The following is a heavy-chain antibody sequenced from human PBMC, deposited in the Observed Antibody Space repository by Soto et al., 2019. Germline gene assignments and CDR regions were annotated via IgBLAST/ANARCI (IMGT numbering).Heavy chain of an antibody. Sequence: PGGSLRLSCAASGFTFSNYAMSWVRQAPGKGLEWVSAISGSGGSTYYADSVKGRFTISRDNSNNTLYLQMNSLRAEDTAVYYCAKADQLYYDILTGYSLDCRGQGTLVTVS. J-gene: IGHJ4*02. CDR1: GFTFSNYA. V-gene: IGHV3-23*01. D-gene: IGHD3-9*01. CDR3: AKADQLYYDILTGYSLDC. CDR2: ISGSGGST.